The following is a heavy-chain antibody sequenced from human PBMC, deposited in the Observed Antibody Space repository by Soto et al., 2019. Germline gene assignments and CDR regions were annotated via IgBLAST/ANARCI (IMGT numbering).Heavy chain of an antibody. CDR2: IYHSGST. CDR1: SGSISSSNW. D-gene: IGHD4-17*01. J-gene: IGHJ3*02. Sequence: SETLSLTCAVSSGSISSSNWWSWVRQPPGKGLEWIGEIYHSGSTNYNPSLKSRVTISVDKSKNQFSLKLSSVTAADTAVYYCASIYGDYAFDIWGQGTMVTVSS. V-gene: IGHV4-4*02. CDR3: ASIYGDYAFDI.